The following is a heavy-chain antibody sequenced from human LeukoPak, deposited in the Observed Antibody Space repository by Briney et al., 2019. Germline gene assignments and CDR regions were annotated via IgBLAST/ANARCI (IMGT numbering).Heavy chain of an antibody. CDR3: ARDMAAAGTHYFDY. D-gene: IGHD6-13*01. CDR1: GGSISSYY. V-gene: IGHV4-59*01. Sequence: SETLSLTCTVSGGSISSYYWSWIRQPPGKGLEWIGYIYYSGSTNYNPSLKSRVTISVDTSKNQFSLKLSPVTAADTAVYYCARDMAAAGTHYFDYWGQGTLVTVSS. CDR2: IYYSGST. J-gene: IGHJ4*02.